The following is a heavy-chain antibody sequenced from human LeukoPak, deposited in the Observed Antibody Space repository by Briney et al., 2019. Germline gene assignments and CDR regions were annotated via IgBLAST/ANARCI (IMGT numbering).Heavy chain of an antibody. CDR3: ARERGYCSGGSCYSLDY. CDR2: IIPIFGTA. Sequence: ASVKVSCKASGGTFSSYAISWVRQAPGQGLEWMGGIIPIFGTANYAQKFQGRVTFTADESTSTAYMELSSLRSEDTAVYYCARERGYCSGGSCYSLDYWGQGTLVTVSS. J-gene: IGHJ4*02. D-gene: IGHD2-15*01. CDR1: GGTFSSYA. V-gene: IGHV1-69*01.